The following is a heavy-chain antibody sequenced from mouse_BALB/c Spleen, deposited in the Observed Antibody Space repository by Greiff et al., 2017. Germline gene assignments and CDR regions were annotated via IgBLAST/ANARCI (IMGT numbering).Heavy chain of an antibody. V-gene: IGHV1S56*01. Sequence: VQLQQSGPELVKPGASVRISCKASGYTFTSYYIHWVKQRPGQGLEWIGWIYPGNVNTKYNEKFKGKATLTADKSSSTAYMQLSSLTSEDSAVYFCARRGGAMDYWGQGTSVTVSS. J-gene: IGHJ4*01. CDR2: IYPGNVNT. CDR3: ARRGGAMDY. CDR1: GYTFTSYY.